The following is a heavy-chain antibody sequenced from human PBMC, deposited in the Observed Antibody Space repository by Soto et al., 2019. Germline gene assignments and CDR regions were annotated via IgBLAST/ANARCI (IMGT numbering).Heavy chain of an antibody. V-gene: IGHV4-39*01. CDR2: IYYSGST. CDR3: AATVTDYYYYMDV. D-gene: IGHD4-17*01. CDR1: GGSISSSSYY. J-gene: IGHJ6*03. Sequence: QLQLQESGPGLVKPSETLSLTCTVSGGSISSSSYYWGWIRQPPGKGLEWIGSIYYSGSTYYNPSLTRRVTIAVDTSKNQFSLKLSAVTAADKAVYYCAATVTDYYYYMDVWGKGTTVTVSS.